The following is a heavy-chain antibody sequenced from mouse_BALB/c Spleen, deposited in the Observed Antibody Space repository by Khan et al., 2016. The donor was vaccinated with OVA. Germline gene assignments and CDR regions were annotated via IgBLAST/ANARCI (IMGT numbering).Heavy chain of an antibody. Sequence: QVQLQQSGPELVRPGVSVKISCKGSGYTFTDYAMHWVKQSHAKSLEWIGLISTYSGNTKYKQQFKGKATMTVDKSSSTAYMELARLTSEDSAIYNCTRPAYDGYYDYWGQGTTLTVSS. CDR1: GYTFTDYA. J-gene: IGHJ2*01. V-gene: IGHV1S137*01. CDR3: TRPAYDGYYDY. CDR2: ISTYSGNT. D-gene: IGHD2-3*01.